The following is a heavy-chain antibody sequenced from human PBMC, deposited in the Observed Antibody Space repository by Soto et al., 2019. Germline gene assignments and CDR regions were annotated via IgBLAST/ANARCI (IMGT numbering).Heavy chain of an antibody. D-gene: IGHD1-26*01. CDR3: ARGGGSPDY. CDR1: GGSISSYY. J-gene: IGHJ4*02. V-gene: IGHV4-59*08. CDR2: IYYSGST. Sequence: QVQLQESGPGLVKPSETLSLTCTVSGGSISSYYWSWIRQHPGKGLEWIGYIYYSGSTNYNPSLKRRVTIAVDTSKNQFSLKLTSVTAADTAVYYCARGGGSPDYWGQGTLVTVSS.